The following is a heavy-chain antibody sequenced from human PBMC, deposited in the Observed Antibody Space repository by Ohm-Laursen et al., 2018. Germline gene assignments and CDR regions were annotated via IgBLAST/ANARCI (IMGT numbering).Heavy chain of an antibody. CDR3: ARGYYDFWSGYYSDRYYFDY. CDR2: IYSSGTS. Sequence: SDTLSLTCIVSGGSVSTNTYYWGWIRQHPGKGLEWIGYIYSSGTSVTNPSLKSRINLSVDTSKNQFSLNLISVTAADTAVYYCARGYYDFWSGYYSDRYYFDYWGQGTLVTVSS. CDR1: GGSVSTNTYY. V-gene: IGHV4-31*03. J-gene: IGHJ4*02. D-gene: IGHD3-3*01.